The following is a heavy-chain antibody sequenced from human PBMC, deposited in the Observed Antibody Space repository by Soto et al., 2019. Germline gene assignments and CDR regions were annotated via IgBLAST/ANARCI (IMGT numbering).Heavy chain of an antibody. CDR3: ARCTVDTIVTSGWCHYLDP. CDR2: VSGSGGTT. Sequence: EVQLLDSGGGLVQPGGSLRLSCAASGFTFSSSAMSWVRQAPGKGLEWVSAVSGSGGTTYYADSVRGRFTISRDNYKNSLYLQMTSLRAEDTAIYFCARCTVDTIVTSGWCHYLDPWGQGTLVTVSS. D-gene: IGHD6-19*01. J-gene: IGHJ5*02. V-gene: IGHV3-23*01. CDR1: GFTFSSSA.